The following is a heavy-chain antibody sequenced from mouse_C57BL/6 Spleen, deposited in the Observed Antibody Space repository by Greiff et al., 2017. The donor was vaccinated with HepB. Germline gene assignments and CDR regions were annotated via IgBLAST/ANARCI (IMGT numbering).Heavy chain of an antibody. CDR1: GYTFTSYW. CDR2: IYPSDSET. Sequence: QVQLQQPGAELVRPGSSVKLSCKASGYTFTSYWMDWVKQRPGQGLEWIGNIYPSDSETHYNQKFKDKATLTIDKSSSTAYMQLSSLTSEDSAVYYCARRPYFDYWGQGTTLTVSS. V-gene: IGHV1-61*01. CDR3: ARRPYFDY. J-gene: IGHJ2*01.